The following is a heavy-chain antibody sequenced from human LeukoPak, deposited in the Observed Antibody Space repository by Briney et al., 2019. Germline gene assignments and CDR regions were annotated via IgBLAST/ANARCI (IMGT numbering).Heavy chain of an antibody. CDR3: ARALYCSGGSCYRKYAFDI. CDR2: IIPIFGTA. V-gene: IGHV1-69*05. D-gene: IGHD2-15*01. J-gene: IGHJ3*02. CDR1: GYTFTSYA. Sequence: ASVKVSCKASGYTFTSYAISWVRQAPGQGLEWMGGIIPIFGTANYAQKFQGRVTITTDESTSTAYMELSSLRSEDTAVYYCARALYCSGGSCYRKYAFDIWGQGTMVTVSS.